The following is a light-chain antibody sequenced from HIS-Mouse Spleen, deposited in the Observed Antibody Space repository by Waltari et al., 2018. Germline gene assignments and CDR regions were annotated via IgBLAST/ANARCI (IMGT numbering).Light chain of an antibody. V-gene: IGKV3-15*01. Sequence: EIVMTQSPATLSVSPGERATLSSRASQSVSRNLAWYQQKPGQAPRLLIYGASTRATGIPARFSGSGSGTEFTLTISSMQSEDFAVYYCQQYNNWTGTFGQGTKLEIK. J-gene: IGKJ2*01. CDR3: QQYNNWTGT. CDR1: QSVSRN. CDR2: GAS.